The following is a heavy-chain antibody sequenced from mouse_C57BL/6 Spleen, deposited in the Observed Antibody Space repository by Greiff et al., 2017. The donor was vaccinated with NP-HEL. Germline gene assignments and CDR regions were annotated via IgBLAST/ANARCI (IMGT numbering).Heavy chain of an antibody. Sequence: VQLQQSGPELVKPGASVKISCKASGYTFTDYYMNWVKQSHGKSLEWIGDINPNNGGTSYNQKFKGKATLTVDKSSSTAYMELRSLTSEDSAVYYCARNDGYYVYYFDYWGQGTTLTVSS. CDR2: INPNNGGT. J-gene: IGHJ2*01. CDR1: GYTFTDYY. V-gene: IGHV1-26*01. CDR3: ARNDGYYVYYFDY. D-gene: IGHD2-3*01.